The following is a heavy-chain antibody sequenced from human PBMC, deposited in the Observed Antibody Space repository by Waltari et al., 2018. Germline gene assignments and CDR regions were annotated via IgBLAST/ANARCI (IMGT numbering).Heavy chain of an antibody. V-gene: IGHV4-38-2*02. Sequence: QVQLQESGPGLVKPSETLSLTCTVSGYSISSGYYWGWIRQPPGKGLEWIGSIYFSGSTYYNPSLESRVTISVDTCKNQFSLKLSSVTAADTAVYYCARDPGYYDTSGYPAYFDYWGQGTLVTVSS. J-gene: IGHJ4*02. D-gene: IGHD3-22*01. CDR1: GYSISSGYY. CDR3: ARDPGYYDTSGYPAYFDY. CDR2: IYFSGST.